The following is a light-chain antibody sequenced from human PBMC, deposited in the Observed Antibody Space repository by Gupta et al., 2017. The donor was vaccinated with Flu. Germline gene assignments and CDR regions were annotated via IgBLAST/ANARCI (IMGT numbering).Light chain of an antibody. Sequence: IVLTQSPDILSLSPGERATLLCRASQSINSSFLAWYQQKPGQAPRLLMYGACFRATGIPDRFSGSAEDTDFTLTSSIPENEGCTAYYEQTYGETLTFGGGTKVEIK. CDR1: QSINSSF. CDR3: QTYGETLT. V-gene: IGKV3-20*01. J-gene: IGKJ4*01. CDR2: GAC.